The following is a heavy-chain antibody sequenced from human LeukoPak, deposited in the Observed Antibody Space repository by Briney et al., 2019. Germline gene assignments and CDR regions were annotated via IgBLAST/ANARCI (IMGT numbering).Heavy chain of an antibody. CDR1: GYTLNVFF. J-gene: IGHJ4*02. V-gene: IGHV1-2*02. CDR3: ASGRGSGSLR. D-gene: IGHD1-26*01. Sequence: ASVKVSCKASGYTLNVFFMQWVRQAPGQGLGWMGWINPNSGDTNYAQRFQGRVTMTLDTSNSAAYMELTSLTPDDTAMYYCASGRGSGSLRWGQGTLVTVSS. CDR2: INPNSGDT.